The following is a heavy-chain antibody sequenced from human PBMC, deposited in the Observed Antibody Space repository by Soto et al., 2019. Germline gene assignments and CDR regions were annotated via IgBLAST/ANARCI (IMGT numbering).Heavy chain of an antibody. V-gene: IGHV3-11*04. CDR3: ARSPYYYDSSAYLGY. J-gene: IGHJ4*02. D-gene: IGHD3-22*01. Sequence: GGSLRLSSAASGFTFSDYHMSWIRQAPGKGLEWISYITSSGSTIYYADSVRGRFTISRDNAKNSLYLQMNSLRAEDTAVYYCARSPYYYDSSAYLGYWGQGTLVTVSS. CDR2: ITSSGSTI. CDR1: GFTFSDYH.